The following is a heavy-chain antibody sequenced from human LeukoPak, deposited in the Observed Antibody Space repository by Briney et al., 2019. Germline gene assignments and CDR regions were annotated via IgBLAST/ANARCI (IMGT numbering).Heavy chain of an antibody. Sequence: SETLSLTCTVSGGSISRSDYYWGWIRQPPGKGLEWIGSIYYSGSTYYNPSLKSRVTISVDTSKNQFSLKLSSVTAADTAVYYCARVSLGYYDSSGYYLTPYFDYWGQGTLVTVSS. J-gene: IGHJ4*02. CDR2: IYYSGST. CDR1: GGSISRSDYY. CDR3: ARVSLGYYDSSGYYLTPYFDY. D-gene: IGHD3-22*01. V-gene: IGHV4-39*07.